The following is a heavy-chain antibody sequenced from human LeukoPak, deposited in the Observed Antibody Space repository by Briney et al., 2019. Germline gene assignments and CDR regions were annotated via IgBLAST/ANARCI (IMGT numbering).Heavy chain of an antibody. J-gene: IGHJ4*02. CDR3: ARTKYCSGVSCYSAYY. CDR1: GYTFTSYG. V-gene: IGHV1-18*01. D-gene: IGHD2-15*01. Sequence: ASVKVSCKASGYTFTSYGISWVRQAPGQGLEWMGWISAYNGNTNYAQKLQGRVTMTTDTSTSTAYMELRSLRSDDTAVYYCARTKYCSGVSCYSAYYWGQGTLVTVSS. CDR2: ISAYNGNT.